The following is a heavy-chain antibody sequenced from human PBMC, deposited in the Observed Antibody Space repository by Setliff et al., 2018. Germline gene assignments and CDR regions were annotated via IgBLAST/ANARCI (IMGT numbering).Heavy chain of an antibody. D-gene: IGHD6-13*01. J-gene: IGHJ4*02. CDR3: ARGRGYSSTWYALPYFDC. V-gene: IGHV4-39*07. CDR2: MYSSGST. Sequence: SETLSLTCTVSGGPINSDRYYWGWIRQPPGKGLEWIGSMYSSGSTYYNPSLKSRVTISVDTSKNLISLNLRSVIDADTAVFYCARGRGYSSTWYALPYFDCWGQGTLVTVSS. CDR1: GGPINSDRYY.